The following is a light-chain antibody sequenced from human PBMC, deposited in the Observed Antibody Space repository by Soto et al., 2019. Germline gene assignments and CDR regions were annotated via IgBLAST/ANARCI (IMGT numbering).Light chain of an antibody. Sequence: QSVLTQPASVSGSPGQSITISCTGTSSDVGAYNYVSWCQQHPGKAPRLIIYDVNNRPSGVSNRFSGSKSANTASLTISGLQAEDEADYYCSSYTSSSTYVFGTGTKLTVL. CDR3: SSYTSSSTYV. CDR2: DVN. V-gene: IGLV2-14*01. J-gene: IGLJ1*01. CDR1: SSDVGAYNY.